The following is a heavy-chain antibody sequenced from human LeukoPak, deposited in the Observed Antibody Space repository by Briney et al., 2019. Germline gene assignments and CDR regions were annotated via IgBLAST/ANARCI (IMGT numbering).Heavy chain of an antibody. D-gene: IGHD1-26*01. CDR2: IYTSGST. J-gene: IGHJ4*02. CDR3: ARDIGGPLGGFNY. Sequence: SETLSLTCTVSGGSISSYYWSWIRQPAGKGLEWIGRIYTSGSTNYNPSLKSRVTMSVDTSKNQISLKLSSVTAADTAVDYFARDIGGPLGGFNYWAREPWSPSPQ. CDR1: GGSISSYY. V-gene: IGHV4-4*07.